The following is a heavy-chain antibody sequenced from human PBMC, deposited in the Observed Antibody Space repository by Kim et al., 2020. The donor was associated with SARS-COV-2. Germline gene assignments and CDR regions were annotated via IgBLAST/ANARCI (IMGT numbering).Heavy chain of an antibody. CDR3: AKNKGESPIFDY. CDR1: GFTFGDYA. Sequence: GGSLRLSCAASGFTFGDYAMHWVRQAPGKGLEWVSGISWNSGSIGYADSVKGRFTISRDNAKNSLYLQMNSLRAEDTALYYCAKNKGESPIFDYWGQGTLVTVSS. D-gene: IGHD3-16*01. J-gene: IGHJ4*02. V-gene: IGHV3-9*01. CDR2: ISWNSGSI.